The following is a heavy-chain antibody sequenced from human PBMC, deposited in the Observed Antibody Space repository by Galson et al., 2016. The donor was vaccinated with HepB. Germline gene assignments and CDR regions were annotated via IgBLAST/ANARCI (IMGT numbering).Heavy chain of an antibody. CDR3: ARRWPGYIYDS. V-gene: IGHV4-39*01. CDR2: IHYDGAT. Sequence: ETLSLTCPVSGGSISIYDRYWTWIRQPPGAGLEWIGSIHYDGATYYKPSLKSRITISVDTSKNQFSLRLSSVTAADTAVYYCARRWPGYIYDSWGQGSLVTVSS. J-gene: IGHJ5*02. CDR1: GGSISIYDRY. D-gene: IGHD5/OR15-5a*01.